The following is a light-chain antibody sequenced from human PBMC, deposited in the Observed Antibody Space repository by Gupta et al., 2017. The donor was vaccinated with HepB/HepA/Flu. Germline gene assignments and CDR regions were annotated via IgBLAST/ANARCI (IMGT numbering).Light chain of an antibody. CDR2: DTF. V-gene: IGKV3-15*01. CDR3: QQDNNWPET. J-gene: IGKJ1*01. Sequence: EIVMTQSPATLSVSPGERATLSCRASQSVGSKLAWYQQKPGQAPRLLIYDTFTGASGIPARFSGSASGTEFTLTISSLQSEDFAVYYCQQDNNWPETFGQGTKVEIK. CDR1: QSVGSK.